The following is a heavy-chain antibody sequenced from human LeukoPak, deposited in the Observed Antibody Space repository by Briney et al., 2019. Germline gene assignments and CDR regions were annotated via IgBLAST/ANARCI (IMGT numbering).Heavy chain of an antibody. CDR3: AKAPVTSCRGAFCYPFDS. V-gene: IGHV3-23*01. J-gene: IGHJ4*02. CDR1: GFTFIDYA. D-gene: IGHD2-15*01. CDR2: TSSSDAGK. Sequence: GGTLRLSCAASGFTFIDYAMTWVRQAPGKGLEWVSATSSSDAGKYYADSVRGRFTISRDNSRNTMYLQMNSLRAEDAAVYYCAKAPVTSCRGAFCYPFDSWGQGTVVTVSS.